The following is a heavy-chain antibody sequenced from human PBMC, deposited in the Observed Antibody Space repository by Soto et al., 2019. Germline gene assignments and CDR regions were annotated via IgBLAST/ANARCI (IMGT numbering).Heavy chain of an antibody. CDR3: ARPDTHSSSSTFYYYYYGMDV. V-gene: IGHV1-69*01. Sequence: QVQLVQSGAEVKKPGSSVKVSCKASGGTFSSYAISWVRQAPGQGLEWMGGIIPIFGTANYAQKFQGRVTITADESTSTAYMELSSLRSEDTAVYYCARPDTHSSSSTFYYYYYGMDVWGQGTTVTVSS. CDR2: IIPIFGTA. CDR1: GGTFSSYA. D-gene: IGHD6-6*01. J-gene: IGHJ6*02.